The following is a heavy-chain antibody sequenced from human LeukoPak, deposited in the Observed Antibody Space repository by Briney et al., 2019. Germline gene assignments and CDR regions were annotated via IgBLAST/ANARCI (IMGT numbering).Heavy chain of an antibody. J-gene: IGHJ4*02. Sequence: GGSLRLSCAASGFTFSSYWMHWVRQAPGKGLVWVSRINSDGSSTSYADSVKGRFTITRDNAKNTLYLQMNSLRAEDTAVYYCARDSSEYYFDYWGQGTLVTVSS. D-gene: IGHD6-19*01. CDR3: ARDSSEYYFDY. V-gene: IGHV3-74*01. CDR1: GFTFSSYW. CDR2: INSDGSST.